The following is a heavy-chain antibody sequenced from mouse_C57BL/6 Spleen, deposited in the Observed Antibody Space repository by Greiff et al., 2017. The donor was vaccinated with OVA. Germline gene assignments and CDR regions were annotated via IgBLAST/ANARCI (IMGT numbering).Heavy chain of an antibody. CDR2: IHPNSGST. CDR3: ARRLYYGNYHYAMDY. D-gene: IGHD2-1*01. Sequence: QVQLKQPGAELVKPGASVKLSCKASGYTFTSYWMHWVKQRPGQGLGWIGMIHPNSGSTNYNEKFKSKATLTVDKSSSTAYMQLSSLTSEDSAVYYCARRLYYGNYHYAMDYWGQGTSVTVSS. V-gene: IGHV1-64*01. CDR1: GYTFTSYW. J-gene: IGHJ4*01.